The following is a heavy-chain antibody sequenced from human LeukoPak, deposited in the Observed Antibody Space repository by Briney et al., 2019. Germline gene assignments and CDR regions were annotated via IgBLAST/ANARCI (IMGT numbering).Heavy chain of an antibody. CDR2: LNHSGST. J-gene: IGHJ2*01. V-gene: IGHV4-34*01. D-gene: IGHD3-3*01. CDR3: ARGRTGFWSGPRYFDL. Sequence: SETLSLTCAVYGGSFSGYYWSWIRQPPGKGLEWIGELNHSGSTNYNPSLKSRVTISVDTSKNQFSLKLSSVTAADTAVYYCARGRTGFWSGPRYFDLWGRGTLVTVSS. CDR1: GGSFSGYY.